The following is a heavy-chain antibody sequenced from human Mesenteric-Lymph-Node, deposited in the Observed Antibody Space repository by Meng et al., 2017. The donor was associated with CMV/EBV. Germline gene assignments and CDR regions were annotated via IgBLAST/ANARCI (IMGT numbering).Heavy chain of an antibody. J-gene: IGHJ4*02. CDR2: INHSGST. Sequence: ESLKISCVASGFTFTSYSFNWIRQPPGKGLEWIGEINHSGSTNYNPSLKSRVTISVDTSKNQFSLKLSSVTAADTAVYYCARGRRLIAALWYFDYWGQGTLVTVSS. V-gene: IGHV4-34*01. D-gene: IGHD6-25*01. CDR3: ARGRRLIAALWYFDY. CDR1: GFTFTSYS.